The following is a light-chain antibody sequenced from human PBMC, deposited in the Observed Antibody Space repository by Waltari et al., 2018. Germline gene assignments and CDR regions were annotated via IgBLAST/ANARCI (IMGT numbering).Light chain of an antibody. Sequence: DIQMTQAPSSLSASVEGRVTITCRASEGITTYLNWSQQKPGKAPRLLIYAASALQSGVPSRFRGRGSGTDFTLTINSLQPEDFATYYCQQSFRAPITFGQGTRLDI. CDR2: AAS. J-gene: IGKJ5*01. V-gene: IGKV1-39*01. CDR1: EGITTY. CDR3: QQSFRAPIT.